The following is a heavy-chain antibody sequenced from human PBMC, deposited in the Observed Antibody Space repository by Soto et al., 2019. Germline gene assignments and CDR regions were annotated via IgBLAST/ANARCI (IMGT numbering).Heavy chain of an antibody. CDR2: INHSGST. J-gene: IGHJ4*02. CDR1: GGSFSGYY. CDR3: ARDRAQPYYDYVWGSYREDHFDY. D-gene: IGHD3-16*02. Sequence: PSETLSLTCAVYGGSFSGYYWSWIRQPPGKGLEWIGEINHSGSTNYNPSLKSRVTISVDTSKSQFSLKLSSVTAADTAVYYCARDRAQPYYDYVWGSYREDHFDYWGQGTLVTVSS. V-gene: IGHV4-34*01.